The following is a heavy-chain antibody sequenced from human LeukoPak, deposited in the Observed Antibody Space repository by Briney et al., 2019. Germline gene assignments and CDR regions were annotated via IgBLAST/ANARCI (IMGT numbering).Heavy chain of an antibody. D-gene: IGHD6-13*01. CDR2: IYYSGTT. CDR3: AMLSSSSWYCWFDP. J-gene: IGHJ5*02. CDR1: GGSISSNY. V-gene: IGHV4-59*08. Sequence: SETLSLTCTVAGGSISSNYWSWIRQPPGKGLEWSGYIYYSGTTNYNPSLKSRVPISVDTSRNQFSLKLSSVTAADTAVDYCAMLSSSSWYCWFDPWGQGSLVTVSS.